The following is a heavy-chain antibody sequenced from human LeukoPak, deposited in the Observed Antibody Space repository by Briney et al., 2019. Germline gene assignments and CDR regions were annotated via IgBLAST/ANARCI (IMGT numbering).Heavy chain of an antibody. CDR2: ISYDGSNK. V-gene: IGHV3-30-3*01. CDR1: GFTFSSYA. Sequence: GRSLRLSCAASGFTFSSYAMHWVRQAPGKGLEWVAVISYDGSNKYYADSVKGRFTISRDNSKNTLYLQMNSLRAEDTAVYYCARGINAHNLTGFDYWGQGTLVTVSS. D-gene: IGHD3-9*01. CDR3: ARGINAHNLTGFDY. J-gene: IGHJ4*02.